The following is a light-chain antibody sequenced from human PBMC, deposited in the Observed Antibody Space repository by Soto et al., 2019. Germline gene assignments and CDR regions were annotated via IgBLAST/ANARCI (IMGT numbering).Light chain of an antibody. CDR3: QQYGTSPQT. CDR2: GAS. CDR1: QSVSSAY. V-gene: IGKV3-20*01. J-gene: IGKJ1*01. Sequence: EIVLTQSPGTLSLSPGERATLSCRASQSVSSAYLAWYQQKPGQAPRLLIFGASSRATGIPDRFSGRGPGTDFTRTISRLEPEDFALYYCQQYGTSPQTFGLGTKVEIK.